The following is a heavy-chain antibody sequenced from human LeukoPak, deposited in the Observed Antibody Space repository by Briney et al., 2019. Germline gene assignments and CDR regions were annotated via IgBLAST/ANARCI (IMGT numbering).Heavy chain of an antibody. Sequence: PGGSLRLSCAASGFTFSSYAMSWVRQAPGKGLEWVSLITGSGGNTHSADSVKGRFTISRDNSKNTLYLQMSSLRAEDTDIYYCAQGTPTGYGTSWFDYWGQGTLVTVSS. CDR1: GFTFSSYA. CDR3: AQGTPTGYGTSWFDY. J-gene: IGHJ4*02. CDR2: ITGSGGNT. V-gene: IGHV3-23*01. D-gene: IGHD6-13*01.